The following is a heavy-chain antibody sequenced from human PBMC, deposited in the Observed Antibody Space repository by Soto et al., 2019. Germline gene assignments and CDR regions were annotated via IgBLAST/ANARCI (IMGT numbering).Heavy chain of an antibody. CDR3: AKLARQWFGAYDAFDI. V-gene: IGHV3-30*18. D-gene: IGHD3-10*01. Sequence: QVQLVESGGGVVQPGRSLRLSCAASGFTFSSYGMHWVRQAPGKGLEWVAVISYDGSNKYYADSVKGRFTISRDNSKNTRYLHMNSLRAEDTAVYYCAKLARQWFGAYDAFDIWGQGTMVTVSS. CDR1: GFTFSSYG. CDR2: ISYDGSNK. J-gene: IGHJ3*02.